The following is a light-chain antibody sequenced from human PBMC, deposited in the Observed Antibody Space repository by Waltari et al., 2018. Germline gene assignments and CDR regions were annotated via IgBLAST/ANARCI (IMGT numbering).Light chain of an antibody. CDR2: HAS. CDR1: TSVSTN. Sequence: ETILTQSPVTLSVSPGDTVTLSCRGSTSVSTNLAWYHQKPGQAPTLLIYHASTRATGVPARFSGSGSGTEFTLTVTRLQSEDFGTYYCQQYNEWPPLTFGGGTKVEIK. CDR3: QQYNEWPPLT. V-gene: IGKV3-15*01. J-gene: IGKJ4*01.